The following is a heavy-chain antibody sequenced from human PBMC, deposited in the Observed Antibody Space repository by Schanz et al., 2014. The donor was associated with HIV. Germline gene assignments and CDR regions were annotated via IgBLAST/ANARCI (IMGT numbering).Heavy chain of an antibody. Sequence: EVQLVESGGDLVQPGRSLRLSCAASGFTFDDYAMHWVRQAPGKGLEWVSGISWNSGSIGYADSVKGRFTISRDNAKNSLYLQMNSLRAEDTALYYCAKDRGSGSYYNVDFDYWGQGTLVTVSS. CDR2: ISWNSGSI. D-gene: IGHD3-10*01. CDR1: GFTFDDYA. V-gene: IGHV3-9*01. CDR3: AKDRGSGSYYNVDFDY. J-gene: IGHJ4*02.